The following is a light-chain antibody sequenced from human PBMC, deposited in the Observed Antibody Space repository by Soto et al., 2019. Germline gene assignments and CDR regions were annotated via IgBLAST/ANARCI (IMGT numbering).Light chain of an antibody. Sequence: AIRMTQSPSSFSASTGDRVTITCRASQGISSYLAWYQQKPGKAPKLLIYAASSLQSGVPSRFSGSGSGTEFTLTISSLQPDDLATYYCQQYNSSPWTFGQGTKVDIK. V-gene: IGKV1-8*01. CDR3: QQYNSSPWT. CDR2: AAS. J-gene: IGKJ1*01. CDR1: QGISSY.